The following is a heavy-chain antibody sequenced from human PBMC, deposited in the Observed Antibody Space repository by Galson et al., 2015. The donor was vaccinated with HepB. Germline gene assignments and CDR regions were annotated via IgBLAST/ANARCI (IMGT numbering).Heavy chain of an antibody. V-gene: IGHV6-1*01. CDR1: GDSVSSNSAA. CDR3: ARDLNGYSSSHGYYYYGMDV. J-gene: IGHJ6*02. CDR2: TYYRSKWYN. D-gene: IGHD6-13*01. Sequence: CAISGDSVSSNSAAWNWIRQSPSRGLEWLGRTYYRSKWYNDYAVSVKSRITINPDTSKNQFSLQLNSVTPEDTAVYYCARDLNGYSSSHGYYYYGMDVWGQGTTVTVSS.